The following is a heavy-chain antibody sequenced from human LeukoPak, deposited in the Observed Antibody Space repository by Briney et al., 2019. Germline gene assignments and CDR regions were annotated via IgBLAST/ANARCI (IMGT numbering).Heavy chain of an antibody. CDR3: ARAIFSRGWYLVDY. J-gene: IGHJ4*02. CDR2: INSGSSYI. CDR1: GFTFSSSS. Sequence: GGSLRLSCAASGFTFSSSSMNWVRQAPGKGLEWVSSINSGSSYIYYADSVKGRFTISRDNAKNSLFLQMNTLGAEDTAVYYCARAIFSRGWYLVDYWGQGTLVTVSS. D-gene: IGHD6-19*01. V-gene: IGHV3-21*01.